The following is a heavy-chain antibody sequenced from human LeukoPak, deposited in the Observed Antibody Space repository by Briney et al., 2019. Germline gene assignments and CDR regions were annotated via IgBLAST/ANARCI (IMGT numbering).Heavy chain of an antibody. Sequence: GGSLRLPCAASGFTFSDYAMNWVRQAPGKGLEWLSYISTSSSIYYADSVKGRFTISRDNARNSLYLQMNSLRAEDTAVYYCVSWDGSGNWGQGTLVTVSS. D-gene: IGHD3-10*01. CDR3: VSWDGSGN. CDR2: ISTSSSI. V-gene: IGHV3-69-1*01. J-gene: IGHJ4*02. CDR1: GFTFSDYA.